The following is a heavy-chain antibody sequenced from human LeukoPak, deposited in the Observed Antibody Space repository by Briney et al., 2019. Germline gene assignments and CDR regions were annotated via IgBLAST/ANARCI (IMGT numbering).Heavy chain of an antibody. CDR1: GGSISTSSYY. J-gene: IGHJ4*02. V-gene: IGHV4-39*07. CDR3: ARGVRSGWYPGY. Sequence: SETLSLTCTVSGGSISTSSYYWSWIRQPPGKGLEWIGEINHSGSTNYNPSLKSRVTISVDTSKNQFSLKLSSVTAADTAVYYCARGVRSGWYPGYWGQGTLVTVSS. D-gene: IGHD6-19*01. CDR2: INHSGST.